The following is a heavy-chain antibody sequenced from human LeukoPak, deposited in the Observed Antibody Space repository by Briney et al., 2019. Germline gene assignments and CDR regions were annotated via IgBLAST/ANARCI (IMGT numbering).Heavy chain of an antibody. Sequence: PSETLSLTCTVSGGSISSYYWSWIRQPPGKGLEWIGYIYYSGGTNYNPSLKSRVTISVDTSKNQFSLKLSSVTAADTAVYYCARHLSGGIAAAGTGDAFDIWGQGTMVTVSS. D-gene: IGHD6-13*01. J-gene: IGHJ3*02. CDR1: GGSISSYY. V-gene: IGHV4-59*08. CDR2: IYYSGGT. CDR3: ARHLSGGIAAAGTGDAFDI.